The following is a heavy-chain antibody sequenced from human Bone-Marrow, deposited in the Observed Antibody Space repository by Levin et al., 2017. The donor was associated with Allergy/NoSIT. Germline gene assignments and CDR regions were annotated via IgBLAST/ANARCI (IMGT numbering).Heavy chain of an antibody. J-gene: IGHJ5*02. D-gene: IGHD4-11*01. V-gene: IGHV2-5*02. Sequence: SGPTLVKPTQTLTLTCTFSGFSLSTSGVSVGWIRPPPGKALEWLAVIYWDDDKRYSPSLKSRLTITKDNSKNQVVLTMTNMDPVDTAIYYCAHSHTPSNNWFKNWFDPWGQGTLVTVSS. CDR1: GFSLSTSGVS. CDR3: AHSHTPSNNWFKNWFDP. CDR2: IYWDDDK.